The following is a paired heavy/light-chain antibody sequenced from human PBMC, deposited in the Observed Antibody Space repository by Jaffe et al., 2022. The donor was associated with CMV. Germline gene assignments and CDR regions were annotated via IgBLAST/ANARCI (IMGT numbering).Heavy chain of an antibody. D-gene: IGHD2-2*01. Sequence: QVQLVESGGGVVQPGRSLRLSCAASGFTFSSYGMHWVRQAPGKGLEWVAVIWYDGSNKYYADSVKGRFTISRDNSKNTLYLQMNSLRAEDTAVYYCARGIVVVPAAKGGAFVYYYYMDVWGKGTTVTVSS. J-gene: IGHJ6*03. CDR2: IWYDGSNK. V-gene: IGHV3-33*08. CDR1: GFTFSSYG. CDR3: ARGIVVVPAAKGGAFVYYYYMDV.
Light chain of an antibody. J-gene: IGLJ3*02. CDR2: EDS. Sequence: SYELTQPPSVSVSPGQTARITCSGDALPKKYAYWYQQKSGQAPVLVIYEDSKRPSGIPERFSGSSSGTMATLTISGAQVEDEADYYCYSTDSSGNHRGVFGGGTKLTVL. CDR3: YSTDSSGNHRGV. CDR1: ALPKKY. V-gene: IGLV3-10*01.